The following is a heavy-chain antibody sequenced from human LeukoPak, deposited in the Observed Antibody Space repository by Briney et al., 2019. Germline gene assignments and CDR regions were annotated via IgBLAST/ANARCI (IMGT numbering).Heavy chain of an antibody. D-gene: IGHD2-2*01. V-gene: IGHV1-24*01. Sequence: ASVKVSCKVSGYTLTELSMHWVRQAPGKGLEWMGGFDPEDVKTIYAQKFQGRVTMTEDTSTDTAYTELSSMRSEDTAVYYCATGNPHIVVVPAATWDYYFDYWGQGTLVTVSS. CDR1: GYTLTELS. CDR3: ATGNPHIVVVPAATWDYYFDY. CDR2: FDPEDVKT. J-gene: IGHJ4*02.